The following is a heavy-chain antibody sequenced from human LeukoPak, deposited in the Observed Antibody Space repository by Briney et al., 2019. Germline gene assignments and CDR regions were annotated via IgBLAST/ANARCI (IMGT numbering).Heavy chain of an antibody. D-gene: IGHD3-9*01. CDR2: ISSSGSTI. J-gene: IGHJ4*02. Sequence: GGSLRLSCAASGFTFSSYEMNWVRQAPGKGLEWVSYISSSGSTIYYADSVKGRFAISRDNAKNSLYLQMNSLRAEDTAVYYCARVRVLRYFDYYFDYWGQGTLVTVSS. CDR3: ARVRVLRYFDYYFDY. CDR1: GFTFSSYE. V-gene: IGHV3-48*03.